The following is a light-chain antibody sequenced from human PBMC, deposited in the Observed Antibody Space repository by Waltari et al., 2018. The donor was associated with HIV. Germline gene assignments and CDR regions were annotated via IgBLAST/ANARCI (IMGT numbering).Light chain of an antibody. CDR1: RSNLASHT. CDR2: INN. Sequence: QSVLTQPPSASGTPGQPVTISCSGGRSNLASHTVNWYQQIPGTAPKLVMYINNQRPSGVPDRFSGSKSGTSASLAISGLQSGDEADYFCAAWDDRLIGVVFGGGTKLTVL. J-gene: IGLJ3*02. CDR3: AAWDDRLIGVV. V-gene: IGLV1-44*01.